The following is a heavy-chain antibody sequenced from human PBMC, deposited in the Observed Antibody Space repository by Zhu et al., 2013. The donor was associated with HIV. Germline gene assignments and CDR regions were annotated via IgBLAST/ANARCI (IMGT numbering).Heavy chain of an antibody. CDR1: GYTFTGYY. V-gene: IGHV1-2*02. D-gene: IGHD5-18*01. CDR3: ARGYSYVGPYTWFDP. CDR2: INPSNDAT. Sequence: QVQLVQSGAEVKKPGASVKVSCKASGYTFTGYYLHWVRQAPGQGLEWMGWINPSNDATYYTQNFKGRVTMTRDTPISTAYMELSSLRSDDTAVYYCARGYSYVGPYTWFDPWGQGTLVTVSS. J-gene: IGHJ5*02.